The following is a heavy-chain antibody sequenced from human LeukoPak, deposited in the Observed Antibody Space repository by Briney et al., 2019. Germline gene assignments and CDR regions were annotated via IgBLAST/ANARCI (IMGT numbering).Heavy chain of an antibody. V-gene: IGHV1-2*02. D-gene: IGHD1-26*01. CDR2: INPNSGGT. CDR3: ASPIVGATSYYYYGMDV. J-gene: IGHJ6*02. CDR1: GYTFTGYY. Sequence: ASVKVSCKASGYTFTGYYMHWVRQAPGQGPEWMGWINPNSGGTNYAQKFQGRVTMTRDTSISTAYMELSRLRSDDTAVYYCASPIVGATSYYYYGMDVWGQGTTVTVSS.